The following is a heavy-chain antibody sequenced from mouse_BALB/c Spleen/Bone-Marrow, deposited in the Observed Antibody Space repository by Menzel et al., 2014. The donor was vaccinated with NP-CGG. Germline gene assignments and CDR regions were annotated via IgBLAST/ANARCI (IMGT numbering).Heavy chain of an antibody. CDR3: ARKENWAYAMDY. D-gene: IGHD4-1*01. Sequence: VKLQESGPELVKPGASVKMSCKASGYTFTSYYIHWVKQRPGQGLEWIGWIYPGDGSTKYNEKFKDKTTLTADKSSGTAYMLLSSLTSEDSAIYFCARKENWAYAMDYWGQGTSVTVSS. CDR1: GYTFTSYY. V-gene: IGHV1S56*01. J-gene: IGHJ4*01. CDR2: IYPGDGST.